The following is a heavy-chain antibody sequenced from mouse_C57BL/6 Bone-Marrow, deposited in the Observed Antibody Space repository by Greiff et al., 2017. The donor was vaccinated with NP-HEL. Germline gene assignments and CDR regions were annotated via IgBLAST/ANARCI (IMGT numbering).Heavy chain of an antibody. CDR2: IYPGDGDT. CDR3: ASRGDYGFAY. V-gene: IGHV1-80*01. D-gene: IGHD2-4*01. Sequence: QVPLQQSVADPVPPFSSFHISFKSSVYSFSSYLMNWVKQRPGKGLEWIGQIYPGDGDTNYNGKFKGKATLTADKSSSTAYMQLSSLTSEDSAVYFCASRGDYGFAYWGQGTLVTVSA. J-gene: IGHJ3*01. CDR1: VYSFSSYL.